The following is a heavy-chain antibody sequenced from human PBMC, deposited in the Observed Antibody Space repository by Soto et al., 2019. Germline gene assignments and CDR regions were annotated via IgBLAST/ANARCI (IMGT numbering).Heavy chain of an antibody. D-gene: IGHD3-22*01. CDR3: ARKMPTMLVVVIQNWFDP. J-gene: IGHJ5*02. V-gene: IGHV4-34*01. CDR2: INHSGST. CDR1: GVSFSGYY. Sequence: QVQLQQWSTGLLKPSETLSLTCAVYGVSFSGYYWSWIRQPPGKGLEWIGEINHSGSTNYNPSLKSRVTISVDTSKNQFSLKLSSVTAADTAVYYCARKMPTMLVVVIQNWFDPWGQGTLVTVSS.